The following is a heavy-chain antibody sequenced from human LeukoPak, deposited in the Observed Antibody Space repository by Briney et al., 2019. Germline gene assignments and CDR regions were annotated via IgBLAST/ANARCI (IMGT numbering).Heavy chain of an antibody. CDR1: GFTLGSHA. D-gene: IGHD2/OR15-2a*01. V-gene: IGHV3-23*01. J-gene: IGHJ4*02. Sequence: PGGSLRLSCAASGFTLGSHAMSWVRQAPGKGLEWVSTISGSGGSTNYADSVKGRFTISRDNSKNTLYLHMNSLRAEDTAIYYCAKDPTIIIVPLAQFDYWGQGTLVTVSS. CDR2: ISGSGGST. CDR3: AKDPTIIIVPLAQFDY.